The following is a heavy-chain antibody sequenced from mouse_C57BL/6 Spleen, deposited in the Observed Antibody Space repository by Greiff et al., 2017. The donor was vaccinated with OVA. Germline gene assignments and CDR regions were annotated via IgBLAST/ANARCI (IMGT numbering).Heavy chain of an antibody. J-gene: IGHJ4*01. CDR3: ALDGYYAMDY. Sequence: VHVKQSGPVLVKPGASVKMSCKASGYTFTDYYMNWVKQSHGKSLEWIGVINPYNGGTSYNQKFKGKATLTVDKSSSTAYMELNSLTSEDSAVYYCALDGYYAMDYWGQGTSVTVSS. D-gene: IGHD2-3*01. CDR1: GYTFTDYY. V-gene: IGHV1-19*01. CDR2: INPYNGGT.